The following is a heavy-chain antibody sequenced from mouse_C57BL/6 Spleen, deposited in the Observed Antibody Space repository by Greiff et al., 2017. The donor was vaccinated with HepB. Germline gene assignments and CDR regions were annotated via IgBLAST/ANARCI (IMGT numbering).Heavy chain of an antibody. J-gene: IGHJ3*01. CDR1: GYTFTSYW. CDR3: ARYDYDVGFAY. D-gene: IGHD2-4*01. Sequence: QVQLQQPGAELVKPGASVKLSCKASGYTFTSYWMHWVKQSPGQGLEWIGMIHPNSGSTNYNEKFKSKATLTVDKSSSTAYMQLSSLTSEDSAVYYCARYDYDVGFAYWGQGTLVTVSA. V-gene: IGHV1-64*01. CDR2: IHPNSGST.